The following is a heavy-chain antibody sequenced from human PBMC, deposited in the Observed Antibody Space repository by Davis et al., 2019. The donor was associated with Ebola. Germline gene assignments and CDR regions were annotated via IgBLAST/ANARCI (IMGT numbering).Heavy chain of an antibody. CDR1: GGSFSGYY. D-gene: IGHD3-22*01. J-gene: IGHJ4*02. CDR2: INHRGST. V-gene: IGHV4-34*01. Sequence: MPSETLSLTCAVYGGSFSGYYWSWIRQPPGKGLEWIGEINHRGSTNYNPSLKSRVTISVDTSKNQFSLKLSSVTAADTAVYYCARLAYYYDSSGYYGRGGFDYWGQGTLVTVSS. CDR3: ARLAYYYDSSGYYGRGGFDY.